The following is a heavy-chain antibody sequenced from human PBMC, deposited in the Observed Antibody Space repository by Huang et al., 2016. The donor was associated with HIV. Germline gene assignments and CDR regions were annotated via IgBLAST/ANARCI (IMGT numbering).Heavy chain of an antibody. D-gene: IGHD3-10*01. CDR3: ARGFGINYNHEAFDV. J-gene: IGHJ3*01. Sequence: QIQLAQSGAEVKKPGASVKVSCKASGYTFTNYDINWVRQASGQGLEWMGWMNPKSGNVGYTKKFQGRVAILRNSSINTSYLEVTSQTSEDTAVYYCARGFGINYNHEAFDVWGQGTMVTVSS. V-gene: IGHV1-8*01. CDR1: GYTFTNYD. CDR2: MNPKSGNV.